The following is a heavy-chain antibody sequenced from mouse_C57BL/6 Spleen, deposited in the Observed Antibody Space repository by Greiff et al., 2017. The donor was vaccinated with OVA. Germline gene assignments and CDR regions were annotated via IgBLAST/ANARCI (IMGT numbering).Heavy chain of an antibody. CDR2: IDPENGDT. CDR1: GFNIKDDY. Sequence: VQLQQSGAELVRPGASVKLSCTASGFNIKDDYMHWVKQRPEQGLEWIGWIDPENGDTEYASKFLGKAPITADTSSNTAYLQLSSLTSADTAVYYCTAARATFWFAYWGQGTLVTVSA. D-gene: IGHD3-1*01. V-gene: IGHV14-4*01. J-gene: IGHJ3*01. CDR3: TAARATFWFAY.